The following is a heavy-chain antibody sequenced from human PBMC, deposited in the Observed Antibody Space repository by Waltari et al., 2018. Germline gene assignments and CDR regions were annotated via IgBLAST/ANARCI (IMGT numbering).Heavy chain of an antibody. Sequence: QVQLVQSGAEVKKPGASVKVSCKASGYTFTGYYMHWVRQAPGQGLEWMGWINPNSGGTNYAQKFQGWVTMTRDTSISTAYMELSRLRSDDTAVYYCARERIAAAGTDRGIYYYYYYGMDVWGQGTTVTVSS. CDR1: GYTFTGYY. CDR3: ARERIAAAGTDRGIYYYYYYGMDV. V-gene: IGHV1-2*04. J-gene: IGHJ6*02. CDR2: INPNSGGT. D-gene: IGHD6-13*01.